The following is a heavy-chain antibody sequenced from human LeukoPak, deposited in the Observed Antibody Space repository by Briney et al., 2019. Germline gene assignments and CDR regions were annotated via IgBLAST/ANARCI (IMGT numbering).Heavy chain of an antibody. V-gene: IGHV3-33*01. CDR1: GFTFSSYG. J-gene: IGHJ4*02. D-gene: IGHD1-26*01. Sequence: PGGSLRLSCAASGFTFSSYGMHWVRQAPGKGLEWVAVIWYDGSNKYYADSVKGRFTISRDNSKNKLYLQMNSLRAEDTAVYYCARDLSGSYYSYFGYWGQGTLVTVSS. CDR3: ARDLSGSYYSYFGY. CDR2: IWYDGSNK.